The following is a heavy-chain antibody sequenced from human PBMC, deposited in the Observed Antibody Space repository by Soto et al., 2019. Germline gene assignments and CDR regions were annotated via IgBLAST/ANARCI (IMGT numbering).Heavy chain of an antibody. CDR1: GYSFTSYW. CDR3: ARHRGDFWSGQEAYYYMDV. D-gene: IGHD3-3*01. CDR2: IYPGDSDT. Sequence: PGESLKISCKGSGYSFTSYWIGWVRQMPGKGLEWMGIIYPGDSDTRYSPSFQGQVTISADKSISTAYLQWSSLKASDTAMYYCARHRGDFWSGQEAYYYMDVWGKGTTVTVSS. V-gene: IGHV5-51*01. J-gene: IGHJ6*03.